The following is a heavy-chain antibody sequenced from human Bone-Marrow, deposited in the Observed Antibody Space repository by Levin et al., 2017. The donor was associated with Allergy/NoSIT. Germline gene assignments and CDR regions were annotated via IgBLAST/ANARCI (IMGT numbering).Heavy chain of an antibody. V-gene: IGHV3-23*01. J-gene: IGHJ6*02. D-gene: IGHD3-22*01. CDR2: ISGTGGHT. CDR3: AKKIHSSGDSYYYYYGMDV. CDR1: GFTFSSYA. Sequence: VASVKVSCAASGFTFSSYAMSWVRQAPGKGLEWVSAISGTGGHTYYADSEKGRFTISRDNSNNTLFLQMHSLRAEDPAVYYCAKKIHSSGDSYYYYYGMDVWGQGTTVTVSS.